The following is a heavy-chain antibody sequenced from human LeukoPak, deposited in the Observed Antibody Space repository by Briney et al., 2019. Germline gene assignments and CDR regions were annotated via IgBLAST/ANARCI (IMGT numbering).Heavy chain of an antibody. CDR3: AKDMSYGSGTRGDY. D-gene: IGHD3-10*01. CDR1: GFTFSSYA. Sequence: PGGSLRLSCAASGFTFSSYAMSWVRQAPGKGLEWVSAISGSGGSTYYADSVKGRFTISRDNSKNTLYLQMNSLRAEDTAVYYCAKDMSYGSGTRGDYWGQGTLVTVSS. V-gene: IGHV3-23*01. CDR2: ISGSGGST. J-gene: IGHJ4*02.